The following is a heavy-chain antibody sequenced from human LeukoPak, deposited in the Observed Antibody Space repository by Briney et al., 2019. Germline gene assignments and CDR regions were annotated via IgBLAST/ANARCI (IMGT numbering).Heavy chain of an antibody. V-gene: IGHV3-48*04. D-gene: IGHD6-6*01. J-gene: IGHJ4*02. Sequence: GGSLRLSCAASGFTFSSYSMNWVRQAPGKGLEWVSYISSSSSTIYYADSVKGRFTISGDNAKNSLYLQMNSLRAEDTAVYYCARDVFEYSSSSSLDYWGQGTLVTVSS. CDR3: ARDVFEYSSSSSLDY. CDR1: GFTFSSYS. CDR2: ISSSSSTI.